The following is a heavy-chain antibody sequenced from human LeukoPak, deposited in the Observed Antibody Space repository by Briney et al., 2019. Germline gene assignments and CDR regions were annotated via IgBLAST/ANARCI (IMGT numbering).Heavy chain of an antibody. J-gene: IGHJ4*02. CDR2: ISGSSTYI. CDR3: AKSVKYCSGGSCYRPYYFDY. D-gene: IGHD2-15*01. V-gene: IGHV3-21*01. CDR1: GFTFSSFT. Sequence: GGSLRLSCAASGFTFSSFTMNWVRQAPGKGLEWVSFISGSSTYIYYADSVRGRFTISRDNAKNSVYLQMNSLRAEDTAVYYCAKSVKYCSGGSCYRPYYFDYWGQGTLVTVSS.